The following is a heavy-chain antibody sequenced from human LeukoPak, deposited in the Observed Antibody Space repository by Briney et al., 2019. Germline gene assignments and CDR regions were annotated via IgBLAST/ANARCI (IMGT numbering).Heavy chain of an antibody. Sequence: GGSLRLSCAASGFTFRSHAMSWVRRAPGRGLEWVSAIRGDGATMFYADSVKGRITVSGDNSKNTLYLQFNSLRVDDTAVYYCARDQFRDYFRGADYWGQGTLVTVSS. J-gene: IGHJ4*02. V-gene: IGHV3-23*01. D-gene: IGHD3-16*01. CDR2: IRGDGATM. CDR3: ARDQFRDYFRGADY. CDR1: GFTFRSHA.